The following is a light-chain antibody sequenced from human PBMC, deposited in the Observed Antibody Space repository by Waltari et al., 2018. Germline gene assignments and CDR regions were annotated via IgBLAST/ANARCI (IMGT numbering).Light chain of an antibody. V-gene: IGKV1-33*01. CDR2: DAS. J-gene: IGKJ4*01. Sequence: DIQMTQSPCSLPESVGDRVTSTCQASQDIRKNLNWFQQKPGKAPQVLIFDASNSQAAVPSRFSGSGSGTDFAFTISSLQPEDIGTYYCQQYANLPLTFGGGTRVEIK. CDR1: QDIRKN. CDR3: QQYANLPLT.